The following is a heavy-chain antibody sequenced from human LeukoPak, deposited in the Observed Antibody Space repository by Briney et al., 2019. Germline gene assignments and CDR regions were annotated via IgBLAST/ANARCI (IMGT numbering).Heavy chain of an antibody. D-gene: IGHD1-26*01. CDR2: ISAYNGNT. Sequence: ASVKVSCKASGYTFTSYGISWVRQAPGQGREWMGWISAYNGNTNYAQKLQGRVTMTTDTSTSTAYMELRSLRSDDTAVYYCAREGYLYSGSYSTPDYWGQGTLVTVSS. CDR3: AREGYLYSGSYSTPDY. CDR1: GYTFTSYG. V-gene: IGHV1-18*01. J-gene: IGHJ4*02.